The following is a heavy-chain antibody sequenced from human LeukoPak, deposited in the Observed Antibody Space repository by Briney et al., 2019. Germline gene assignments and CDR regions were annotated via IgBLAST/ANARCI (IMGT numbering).Heavy chain of an antibody. V-gene: IGHV4-39*01. CDR3: ARQERHTYGYSFDS. CDR1: GGSISSSSYY. J-gene: IGHJ4*02. CDR2: IYYSGST. D-gene: IGHD5-18*01. Sequence: KASETLSLTCTVSGGSISSSSYYWGWIRQPPGKGLEWIGSIYYSGSTYYNPSLKSRVTISVDTSKNQFSLKLSSVTAADTAVYYCARQERHTYGYSFDSWGQGTLVTVSS.